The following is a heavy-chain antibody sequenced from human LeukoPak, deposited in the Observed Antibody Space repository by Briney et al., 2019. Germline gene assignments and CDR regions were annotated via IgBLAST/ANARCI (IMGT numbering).Heavy chain of an antibody. V-gene: IGHV3-20*04. CDR1: GFTFSNTW. D-gene: IGHD3-22*01. CDR3: ARVGSSGYYSYFGY. Sequence: GGSLRLSCAASGFTFSNTWMNWVRQAPGKGLEWVSGISWNGGSTGYADSVKGRFTISRDNAKNSLYLQMNSLRVEDTALYYCARVGSSGYYSYFGYWGQGTLVTVSS. J-gene: IGHJ4*02. CDR2: ISWNGGST.